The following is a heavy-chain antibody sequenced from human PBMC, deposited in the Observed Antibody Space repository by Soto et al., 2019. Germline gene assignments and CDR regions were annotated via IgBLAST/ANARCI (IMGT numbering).Heavy chain of an antibody. CDR1: GLTFTSYS. CDR3: ATFYGDYVSY. Sequence: GGSLRLSCAASGLTFTSYSMNWVRQAPGKGLEWVSFISSSSSTIYYADSVKGRFTISRDNAKNSLYLQMNSLRAEDTAVYYCATFYGDYVSYWGQGTLVTVSS. CDR2: ISSSSSTI. J-gene: IGHJ4*02. V-gene: IGHV3-48*01. D-gene: IGHD4-17*01.